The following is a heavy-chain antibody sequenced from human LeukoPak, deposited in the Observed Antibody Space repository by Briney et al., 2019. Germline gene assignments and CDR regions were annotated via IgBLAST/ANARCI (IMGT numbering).Heavy chain of an antibody. D-gene: IGHD5-12*01. Sequence: SETLSLTCTVSGGSISSYYWSWIRQPPGKGLEWIGYIYYTGSTNFNPSLQSRVSISVDTSQNQFSLRLKPVTAADTAVYYCARDLRVGSQGYNAFDIWGQGTVVTVFS. CDR1: GGSISSYY. V-gene: IGHV4-59*01. J-gene: IGHJ3*02. CDR3: ARDLRVGSQGYNAFDI. CDR2: IYYTGST.